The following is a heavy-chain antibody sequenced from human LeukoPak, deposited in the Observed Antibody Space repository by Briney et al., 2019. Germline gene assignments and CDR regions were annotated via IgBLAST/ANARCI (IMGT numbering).Heavy chain of an antibody. CDR3: ARAYYYYYMDV. Sequence: SETLSLTCTVSGYSISSGYYWGWIRQPPGKGLEWIGSIYHSGSTYYNPSLKSRVTIPVDTSKNQFSLKLSSVTAADTAVYYCARAYYYYYMDVWGKGTTVTVSS. CDR1: GYSISSGYY. CDR2: IYHSGST. J-gene: IGHJ6*03. V-gene: IGHV4-38-2*02.